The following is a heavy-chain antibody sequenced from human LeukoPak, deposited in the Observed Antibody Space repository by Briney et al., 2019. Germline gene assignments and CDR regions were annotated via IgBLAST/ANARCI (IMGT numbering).Heavy chain of an antibody. D-gene: IGHD7-27*01. CDR2: IYSGGST. J-gene: IGHJ4*02. Sequence: PGGSLRLSCAASGFTVSSNYMSWVRQAPGKGLEWVSVIYSGGSTYYADSVKGRFTISRDNSKNTLYLQMNSLRAEDTAVYYCAITHKSSLGHFDYWGQGTLVTVSS. CDR3: AITHKSSLGHFDY. CDR1: GFTVSSNY. V-gene: IGHV3-66*01.